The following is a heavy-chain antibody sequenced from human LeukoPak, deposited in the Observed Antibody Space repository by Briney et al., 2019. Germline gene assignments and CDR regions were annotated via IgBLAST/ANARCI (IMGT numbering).Heavy chain of an antibody. CDR1: GFTFSSYA. V-gene: IGHV3-23*01. CDR2: ISGSGGST. CDR3: AKTLGGYFDY. Sequence: GGSLRLSCAASGFTFSSYAMIWVRQAPGKGLEWFSAISGSGGSTYYADSVKGRFTISRDNSKNTLYLQMNSLRAEDTAVYYCAKTLGGYFDYWGQGTLVTVSS. J-gene: IGHJ4*02.